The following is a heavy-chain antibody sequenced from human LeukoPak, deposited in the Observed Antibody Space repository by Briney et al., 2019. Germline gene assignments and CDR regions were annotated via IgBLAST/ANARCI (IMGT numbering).Heavy chain of an antibody. CDR1: GFTFNSYW. D-gene: IGHD3-16*01. V-gene: IGHV3-7*01. J-gene: IGHJ3*02. CDR3: AREGVGGFDI. CDR2: IKQDGSEN. Sequence: GGSLRLSCAASGFTFNSYWMSWVRQAPGKGLEWVANIKQDGSENEYVDSVKGRFTISRDNAKNSLYVQMNSLRVEDTAVYYCAREGVGGFDIWGQGTMVTVPS.